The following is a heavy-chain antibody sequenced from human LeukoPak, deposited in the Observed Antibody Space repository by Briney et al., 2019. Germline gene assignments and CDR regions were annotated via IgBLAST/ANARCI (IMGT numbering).Heavy chain of an antibody. Sequence: ASVKVSCKASGYTFTSYYMHWVRQAPGQGLEWMGIINPSGGSTSYAQKFQGRVTMTRDTSTSTVYMELSSLRSEDTAVYYCARDKETIFGVVKYYFDYWGQGTLVTVSS. CDR2: INPSGGST. J-gene: IGHJ4*02. CDR3: ARDKETIFGVVKYYFDY. CDR1: GYTFTSYY. V-gene: IGHV1-46*01. D-gene: IGHD3-3*01.